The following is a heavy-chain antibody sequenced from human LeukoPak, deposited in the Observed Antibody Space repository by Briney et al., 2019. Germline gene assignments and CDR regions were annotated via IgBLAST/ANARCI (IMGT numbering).Heavy chain of an antibody. CDR1: GPSFSSYS. V-gene: IGHV3-23*01. CDR3: AKTYYRSGYNTLEPPYFDY. Sequence: GGSMTLARPVSGPSFSSYSMSCDSQAQGSVLEWVSAIRGSGGRTFYADSGTGWLSISRDPSKNTLYLQMNSLRAEEKAVYYCAKTYYRSGYNTLEPPYFDYWRQGTLVTVYS. CDR2: IRGSGGRT. D-gene: IGHD3-22*01. J-gene: IGHJ4*02.